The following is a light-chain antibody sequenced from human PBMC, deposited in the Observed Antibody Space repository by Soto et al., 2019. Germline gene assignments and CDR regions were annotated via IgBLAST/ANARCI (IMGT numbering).Light chain of an antibody. CDR1: QSNSSW. Sequence: DIQMTQSPSTLSASVGDRVTITCRASQSNSSWLAWYQQKPGKAPKLLIYDASSLESGVPSRFSGSGSGTEFTLTISSLQPDDFATYYCQQYNSYSGPLTFGGGTKVEIK. V-gene: IGKV1-5*01. J-gene: IGKJ4*01. CDR2: DAS. CDR3: QQYNSYSGPLT.